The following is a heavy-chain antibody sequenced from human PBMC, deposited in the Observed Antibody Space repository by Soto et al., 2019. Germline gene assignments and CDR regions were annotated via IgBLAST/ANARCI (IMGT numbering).Heavy chain of an antibody. D-gene: IGHD2-15*01. J-gene: IGHJ4*02. CDR1: GGSISSSSYY. CDR3: ARVRGAVVAAPFDY. Sequence: QLQLQESGPGLVKPSETLSLTCPVSGGSISSSSYYWGWVRQPPGKGLEWIGSIYYGGSTYYNPSLKSRVTLSVDTSKNQFSLKLSSVTAADTAVYYCARVRGAVVAAPFDYWGQGTLVTVSS. V-gene: IGHV4-39*01. CDR2: IYYGGST.